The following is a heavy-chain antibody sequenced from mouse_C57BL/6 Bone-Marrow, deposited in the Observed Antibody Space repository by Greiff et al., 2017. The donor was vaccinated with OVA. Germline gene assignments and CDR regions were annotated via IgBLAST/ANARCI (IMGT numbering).Heavy chain of an antibody. CDR2: ISNGGGST. V-gene: IGHV5-12*01. J-gene: IGHJ4*01. Sequence: EVKLVESGGGLVQPGGSLKLSCAASGFTFSDFYMYWIRQTPEKRLEWVAYISNGGGSTYYPDTVKGRFTISRDNAKNTLYLQMSRLKSKDTAMYYCARVEAMDYWGQGTSVTVSS. CDR3: ARVEAMDY. CDR1: GFTFSDFY.